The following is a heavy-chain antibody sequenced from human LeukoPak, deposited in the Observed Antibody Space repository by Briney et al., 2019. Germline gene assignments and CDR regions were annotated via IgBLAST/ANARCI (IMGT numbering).Heavy chain of an antibody. Sequence: GGSLRLSCAGSGFTFSNYWMTWVRQAPGKGLEWVANVKQDESEKHYVDSVKGRFTISRDSAKSSLYLRMDSLRVEDTAVYYCARDRDYHDDRTDYYYDAFDIWGQGTTVTVSS. D-gene: IGHD3-22*01. CDR3: ARDRDYHDDRTDYYYDAFDI. J-gene: IGHJ3*02. V-gene: IGHV3-7*01. CDR2: VKQDESEK. CDR1: GFTFSNYW.